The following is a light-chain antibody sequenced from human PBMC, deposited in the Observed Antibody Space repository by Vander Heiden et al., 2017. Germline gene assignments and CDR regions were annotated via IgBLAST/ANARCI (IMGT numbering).Light chain of an antibody. CDR1: RSNVGNNP. V-gene: IGLV1-44*01. J-gene: IGLJ2*01. CDR3: AAWDDSLRGPV. Sequence: QSLLTQPPSASGTPGQTVTISCSGRRSNVGNNPVNGYQHFPGTAPKLLMYGSQKRHSGVRDRFSGSKSGTSASLAISGLQAEDEAGYYCAAWDDSLRGPVVGAGTKVTVL. CDR2: GSQ.